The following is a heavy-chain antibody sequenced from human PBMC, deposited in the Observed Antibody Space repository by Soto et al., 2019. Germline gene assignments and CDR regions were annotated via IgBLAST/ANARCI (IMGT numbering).Heavy chain of an antibody. D-gene: IGHD5-12*01. Sequence: EVQLLESGGGLVQPGGSLRLSCAASGFTFSSYAMSWVRQAPGKRLEWVSAISGSGGSTYYADSVKGRFTISRDNSKNTLYLQMSSLRAEDTAVYYCAKDFLATMDPTPFDYWGQGTLVTVSS. J-gene: IGHJ4*02. V-gene: IGHV3-23*01. CDR3: AKDFLATMDPTPFDY. CDR1: GFTFSSYA. CDR2: ISGSGGST.